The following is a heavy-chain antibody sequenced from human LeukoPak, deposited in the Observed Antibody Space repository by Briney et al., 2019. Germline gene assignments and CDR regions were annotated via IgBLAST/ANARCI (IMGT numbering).Heavy chain of an antibody. V-gene: IGHV3-7*01. CDR1: GFTFSSYW. CDR3: GTSLDAAINT. CDR2: IRYDGGLK. J-gene: IGHJ4*02. D-gene: IGHD5-18*01. Sequence: GGSLRLSCEAPGFTFSSYWMTWVRQAPGKGLEWLANIRYDGGLKFYAASVKGRFTISRDNARNSLYLQMNSLRVEDTAVYYCGTSLDAAINTGGQGILVTVSS.